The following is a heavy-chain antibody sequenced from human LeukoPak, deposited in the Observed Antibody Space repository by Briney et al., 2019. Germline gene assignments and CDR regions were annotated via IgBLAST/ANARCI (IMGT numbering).Heavy chain of an antibody. Sequence: PGGSLRLSCAASGFTFSTYAMSWVRQAPGKGLEWVSTLSSNGGTSYYADSVKGRFTISRDNANNTLFLQMSSLRAEDTAIYYCAKVGSSGWYAMDVWGRGISVTVS. CDR3: AKVGSSGWYAMDV. CDR2: LSSNGGTS. D-gene: IGHD6-19*01. CDR1: GFTFSTYA. V-gene: IGHV3-23*01. J-gene: IGHJ6*02.